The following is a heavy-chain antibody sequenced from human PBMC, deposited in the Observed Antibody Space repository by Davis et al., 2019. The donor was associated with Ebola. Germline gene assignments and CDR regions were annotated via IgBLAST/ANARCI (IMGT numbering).Heavy chain of an antibody. CDR1: GGSMNSVY. CDR3: ASDWATTRYFDY. V-gene: IGHV4-4*08. CDR2: IYHSGNT. Sequence: SETLSLTCTVSGGSMNSVYWNWIRQSPGKGPEWIGDIYHSGNTNSNPSLKSRVTISVDTSKNQFSLKLSSVTAADTAVYYCASDWATTRYFDYWGQGTLVTVSS. J-gene: IGHJ4*02. D-gene: IGHD5-12*01.